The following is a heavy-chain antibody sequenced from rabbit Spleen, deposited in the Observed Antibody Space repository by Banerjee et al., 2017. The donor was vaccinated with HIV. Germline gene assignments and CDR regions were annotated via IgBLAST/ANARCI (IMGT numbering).Heavy chain of an antibody. CDR3: ARDLVGVIGWNFNL. CDR2: IAGSSSGFT. D-gene: IGHD1-1*01. V-gene: IGHV1S45*01. CDR1: GFSFSSSDY. J-gene: IGHJ4*01. Sequence: QEQLVESGGDLVQPEGSLTLTCKASGFSFSSSDYICWVRQAPGKGLEWISCIAGSSSGFTYSATWATGRFTISKTSSTTVTLQMTSLTAADTATYLCARDLVGVIGWNFNLWGPGTLVTVS.